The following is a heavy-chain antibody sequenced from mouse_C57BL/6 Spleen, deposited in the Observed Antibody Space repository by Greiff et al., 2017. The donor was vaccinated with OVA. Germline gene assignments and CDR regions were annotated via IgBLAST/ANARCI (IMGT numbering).Heavy chain of an antibody. D-gene: IGHD1-1*01. V-gene: IGHV5-17*01. CDR3: ARSDYYGSSYWYFDV. J-gene: IGHJ1*03. CDR2: IRSGSSTI. CDR1: GFTFSDSG. Sequence: EVMLVESGGGLVKPGGSLKLSCAASGFTFSDSGMHWVRQAPAKGLEWVAYIRSGSSTIYYADTVKGRFTISSDNAKNTLFLQMTRLRSEDTAMYYCARSDYYGSSYWYFDVWGTGTTVTVAS.